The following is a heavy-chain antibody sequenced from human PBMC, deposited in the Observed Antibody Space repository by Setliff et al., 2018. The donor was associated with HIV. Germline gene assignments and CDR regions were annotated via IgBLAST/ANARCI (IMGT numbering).Heavy chain of an antibody. D-gene: IGHD3-22*01. CDR2: IYQNGNT. J-gene: IGHJ4*02. Sequence: PSETLSLTCSVSGYFISNGYYWGWIRQPPGKGLEWVGTIYQNGNTYYSPSLESRVSVSMDMSRNQFSVKLNSATAADTAVYYCARQAWHYDRDGYFIDYWGQGKLVTVLL. CDR3: ARQAWHYDRDGYFIDY. CDR1: GYFISNGYY. V-gene: IGHV4-38-2*02.